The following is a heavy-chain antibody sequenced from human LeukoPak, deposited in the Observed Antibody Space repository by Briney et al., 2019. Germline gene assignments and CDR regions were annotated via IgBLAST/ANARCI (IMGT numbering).Heavy chain of an antibody. Sequence: GGSLRLSCAASGFTFSSYAMSWVRQAPGKGLEWVSGISGSGGSTYYADSVKGRFTISRDNSKNTLYLQMNSLRAEDTAVYYCARDVDIVATIPTHFDYWGQGTLVTVSS. J-gene: IGHJ4*02. CDR1: GFTFSSYA. D-gene: IGHD5-12*01. V-gene: IGHV3-23*01. CDR3: ARDVDIVATIPTHFDY. CDR2: ISGSGGST.